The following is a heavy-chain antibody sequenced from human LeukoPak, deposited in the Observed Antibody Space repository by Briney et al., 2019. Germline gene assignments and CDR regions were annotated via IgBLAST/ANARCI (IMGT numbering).Heavy chain of an antibody. V-gene: IGHV4-59*01. CDR1: SGSISSYY. D-gene: IGHD3-22*01. J-gene: IGHJ3*02. Sequence: PSETLSLTCTVSSGSISSYYWSCIRQPPGKGLEWIGYIYYSGSTNYNPSLKGRVTISVDTSKNQFSLKLSSVTAADTAVYYCARGKTYYDISKDAFDIWGQGTMVTVSS. CDR3: ARGKTYYDISKDAFDI. CDR2: IYYSGST.